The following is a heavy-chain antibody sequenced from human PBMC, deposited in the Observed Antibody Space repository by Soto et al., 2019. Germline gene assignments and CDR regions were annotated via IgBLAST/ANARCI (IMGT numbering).Heavy chain of an antibody. V-gene: IGHV3-23*01. D-gene: IGHD6-19*01. J-gene: IGHJ4*02. CDR1: GFTFISYA. Sequence: GGSLRLSCAASGFTFISYAMSWVRQAPGKGLEWVSAISGSGGSTYYADSVKGRFTISRDNSKNTLYLQMNSLRAEDTAVYYCATVHSSGWYYFDYWGQGTLVTVS. CDR2: ISGSGGST. CDR3: ATVHSSGWYYFDY.